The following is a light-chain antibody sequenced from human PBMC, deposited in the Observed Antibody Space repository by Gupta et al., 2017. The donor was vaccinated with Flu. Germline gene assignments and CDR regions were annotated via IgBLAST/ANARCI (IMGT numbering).Light chain of an antibody. CDR3: DSCTSSSTYV. CDR2: HVG. CDR1: SSDIDGDNS. Sequence: TSSDIDGDNSVSCYQQHPGTVHKLMIFHVGSRPSGVSIRFSGSRSGNTASLTISGLQSEDEADDYCDSCTSSSTYVFGTGTKVTV. V-gene: IGLV2-14*04. J-gene: IGLJ1*01.